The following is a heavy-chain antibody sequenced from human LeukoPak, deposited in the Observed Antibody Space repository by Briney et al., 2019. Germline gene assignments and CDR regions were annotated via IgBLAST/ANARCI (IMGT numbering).Heavy chain of an antibody. V-gene: IGHV3-23*01. CDR1: GFTFSSYA. J-gene: IGHJ4*02. CDR2: ISGSGGST. Sequence: GGSLRLSCAASGFTFSSYAMSWVRQAPGKGLEWVSAISGSGGSTYYADSVKGRFTISRDNAKNSLYLQMNSLRAEDTAVYYCARGSGYLYYFDYWGQGTLVTVSS. CDR3: ARGSGYLYYFDY. D-gene: IGHD5-12*01.